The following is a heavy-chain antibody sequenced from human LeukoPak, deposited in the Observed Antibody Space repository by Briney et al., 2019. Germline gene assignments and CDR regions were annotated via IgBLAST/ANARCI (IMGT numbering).Heavy chain of an antibody. J-gene: IGHJ3*02. D-gene: IGHD6-6*01. CDR3: AGLRSRAFDI. CDR2: TYYTGTT. V-gene: IGHV4-59*08. Sequence: SETLSLTCTVSGGSTISHYWSWLRQPPGKGLEWIAYTYYTGTTNYNPSLKSRVTISIDTSKNQFSLRLSSVTAADTAVYYCAGLRSRAFDIWGPGRWSAPLQ. CDR1: GGSTISHY.